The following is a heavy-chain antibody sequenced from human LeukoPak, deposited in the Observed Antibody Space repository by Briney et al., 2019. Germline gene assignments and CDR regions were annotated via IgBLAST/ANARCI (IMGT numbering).Heavy chain of an antibody. D-gene: IGHD2-8*02. CDR1: GYTFTNYL. Sequence: GASVKVSCKASGYTFTNYLWHWVRQAPGQGLEWVGRITPSVDTTNYAQKFRDRVTMTRDTSTSTVYMELSSLRSEDTAVYHCVREESGGYFDYWGQGTPVTVSS. CDR3: VREESGGYFDY. V-gene: IGHV1-46*01. CDR2: ITPSVDTT. J-gene: IGHJ4*02.